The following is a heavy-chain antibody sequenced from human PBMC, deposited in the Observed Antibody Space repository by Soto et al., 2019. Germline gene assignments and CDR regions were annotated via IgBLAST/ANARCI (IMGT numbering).Heavy chain of an antibody. Sequence: SVTFSCKASGGTFSSYAISWVRQAPGQGLEWMGGIIPIFGTANYAQKLQGRVTMTTDTSTSTAYMELRSLRSDDTAVYYCARDREWSGYQPAATRSWFDPWGQGTLVTVSS. J-gene: IGHJ5*02. CDR2: IIPIFGTA. D-gene: IGHD2-2*01. CDR1: GGTFSSYA. V-gene: IGHV1-69*05. CDR3: ARDREWSGYQPAATRSWFDP.